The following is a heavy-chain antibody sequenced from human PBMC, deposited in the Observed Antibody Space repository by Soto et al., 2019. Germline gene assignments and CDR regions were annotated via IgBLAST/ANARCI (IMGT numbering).Heavy chain of an antibody. V-gene: IGHV3-30*18. J-gene: IGHJ4*02. Sequence: GGSLRLSCTVSGFNFEEYDMHWVRQATGKGMEWVAVISSDGSNKHYADSVKGRFTISRDNSKNTLHLQMNTVRPEDTAVYYCAKDWIAYCTYFDSRGRGT. CDR2: ISSDGSNK. CDR1: GFNFEEYD. D-gene: IGHD2-21*01. CDR3: AKDWIAYCTYFDS.